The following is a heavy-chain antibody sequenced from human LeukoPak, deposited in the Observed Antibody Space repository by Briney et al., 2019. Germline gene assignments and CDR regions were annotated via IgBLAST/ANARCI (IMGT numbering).Heavy chain of an antibody. V-gene: IGHV3-7*02. J-gene: IGHJ3*02. CDR2: IKQDGSDK. D-gene: IGHD3-10*01. CDR3: ARGRSITLLRGVAMSDGFDI. Sequence: PGGSLRLSCAASGFTFSNYWMSWVRQVPGKGLEWVANIKQDGSDKYYVDSVKGRFTISRDNAKNSLYLQMNSLRAEDTAVYYCARGRSITLLRGVAMSDGFDIWGQGAMVAVSS. CDR1: GFTFSNYW.